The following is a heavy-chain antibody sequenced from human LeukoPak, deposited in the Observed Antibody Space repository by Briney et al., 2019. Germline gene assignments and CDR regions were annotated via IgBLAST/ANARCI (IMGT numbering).Heavy chain of an antibody. V-gene: IGHV3-30*18. J-gene: IGHJ4*02. CDR3: AKEFLSSGLQLGFDY. Sequence: PGRSLRLSCAASGFTFSSYGMHRVRQAPGKGLEWVAVISYDGSNKYYADSVKGRFTISRDNSKNTLYLQMNSLRAEDTAVYYCAKEFLSSGLQLGFDYWGQGTLVTVSS. CDR2: ISYDGSNK. D-gene: IGHD6-19*01. CDR1: GFTFSSYG.